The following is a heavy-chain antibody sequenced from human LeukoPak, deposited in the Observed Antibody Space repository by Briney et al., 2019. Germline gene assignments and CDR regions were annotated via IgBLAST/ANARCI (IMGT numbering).Heavy chain of an antibody. CDR1: GFTFSSYS. CDR3: ARDLVSGAYAFDV. D-gene: IGHD4-17*01. V-gene: IGHV3-48*04. CDR2: ISSTSSTI. J-gene: IGHJ3*01. Sequence: GGSLRLSCAASGFTFSSYSMNWVRQAPGKGLEWVSYISSTSSTIYYADSVRGRFTFSRDNAKNSLYLQMSSLRAEDTAVYYCARDLVSGAYAFDVWGQGTMVTVSS.